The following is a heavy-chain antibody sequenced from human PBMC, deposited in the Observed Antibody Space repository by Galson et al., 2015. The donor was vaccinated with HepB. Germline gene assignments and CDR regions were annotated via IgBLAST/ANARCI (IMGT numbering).Heavy chain of an antibody. CDR1: GGPTNSSVDY. D-gene: IGHD3-10*01. V-gene: IGHV4-39*01. CDR2: VSFNENT. CDR3: ARGTGSYRSAFVHA. J-gene: IGHJ5*02. Sequence: ETLSLTCTVSGGPTNSSVDYWGWIRQPPGKGLEWLGTVSFNENTYYNPSLKSRLTISVDTSKNQFSLKVTFVTASDTALYYCARGTGSYRSAFVHAWGQGTLVTVSS.